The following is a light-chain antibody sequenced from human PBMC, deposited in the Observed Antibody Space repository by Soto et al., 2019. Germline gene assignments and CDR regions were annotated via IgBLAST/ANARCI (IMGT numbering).Light chain of an antibody. J-gene: IGKJ1*01. Sequence: EIELSQPPYTLSASPGEGATLSCRASQSVSSNYLAWYQQKLGQAPRLLIYDASRRATGIPDRCSGRGSGTDFTLTISIQAPEDFVVYCCQQYGRSPTFGQGSKVDIK. CDR3: QQYGRSPT. CDR2: DAS. CDR1: QSVSSNY. V-gene: IGKV3-20*01.